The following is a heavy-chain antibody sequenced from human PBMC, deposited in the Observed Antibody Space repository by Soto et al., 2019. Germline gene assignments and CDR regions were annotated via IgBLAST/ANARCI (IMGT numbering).Heavy chain of an antibody. J-gene: IGHJ4*02. CDR2: ISGSGGST. CDR1: GFTFSSYA. Sequence: EVQLLESGGGLVQPGGSLRLSCAASGFTFSSYAMSWVRQAPGKGLEWVSAISGSGGSTYYADSVKGRFTISRDNSKNTLYLQMNSLRAEDTAVYYCAKGGKSSGWYVQAEDYWGQGTLVTVSS. V-gene: IGHV3-23*01. D-gene: IGHD6-13*01. CDR3: AKGGKSSGWYVQAEDY.